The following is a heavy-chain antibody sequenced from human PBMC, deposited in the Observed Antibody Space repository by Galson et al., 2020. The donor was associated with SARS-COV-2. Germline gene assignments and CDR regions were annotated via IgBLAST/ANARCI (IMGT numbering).Heavy chain of an antibody. CDR2: ISAYNGNT. J-gene: IGHJ3*02. CDR3: AVDTAMDDAFDI. CDR1: GYTFTSYG. Sequence: ASAKVSCKASGYTFTSYGISWGRQDPGQELEGWGWISAYNGNTNYAQQLQGRVTMTTDTSTSTAYMELRSLRSDDTAVYYCAVDTAMDDAFDICGHVTMVTVSS. D-gene: IGHD5-18*01. V-gene: IGHV1-18*04.